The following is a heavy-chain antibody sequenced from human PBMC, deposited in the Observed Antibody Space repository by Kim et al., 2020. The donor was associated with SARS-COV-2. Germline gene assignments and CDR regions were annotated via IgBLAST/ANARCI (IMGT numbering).Heavy chain of an antibody. V-gene: IGHV3-49*03. CDR2: IRSKAYGGTP. D-gene: IGHD6-19*01. CDR3: SRHGPVTNGWLYYDY. Sequence: GGSLRLSCSASGFMFNDYAINWFRQAPGKGLEWVGFIRSKAYGGTPDYAASVRGRISISRDEAKAIAYLQMNRLKIEDTAVYYCSRHGPVTNGWLYYDYWGRRPEVSVSS. J-gene: IGHJ4*02. CDR1: GFMFNDYA.